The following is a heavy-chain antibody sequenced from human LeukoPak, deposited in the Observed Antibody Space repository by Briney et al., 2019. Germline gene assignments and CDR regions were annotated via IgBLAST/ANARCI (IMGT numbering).Heavy chain of an antibody. Sequence: GASVKVSCKASGYSFTDYYIHWARQAPGQGLEWVGWINPNRGGTSYAQKFQGRVTMTRDTSITTAYMELSSLRSDDTAMYYCARYTCDGVSCYNWFDPWGQGTLVTVSS. CDR2: INPNRGGT. V-gene: IGHV1-2*02. CDR3: ARYTCDGVSCYNWFDP. CDR1: GYSFTDYY. J-gene: IGHJ5*02. D-gene: IGHD4-17*01.